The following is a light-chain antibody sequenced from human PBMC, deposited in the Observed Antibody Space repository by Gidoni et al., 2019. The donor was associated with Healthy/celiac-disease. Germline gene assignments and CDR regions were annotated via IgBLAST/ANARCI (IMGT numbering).Light chain of an antibody. Sequence: DIQMTQSPSTLSASVGDRVTITCRASQSISSWLAWYKQKPGKAPKLLIYKASSLESGVPSRFSGSGSGTEFTLTISSLQPDDFATYYCQQYNSYPMCSFXXXTKLEIK. V-gene: IGKV1-5*03. CDR2: KAS. CDR3: QQYNSYPMCS. CDR1: QSISSW. J-gene: IGKJ2*04.